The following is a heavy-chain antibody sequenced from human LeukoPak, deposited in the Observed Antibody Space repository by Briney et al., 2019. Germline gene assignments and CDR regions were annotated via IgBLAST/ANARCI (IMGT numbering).Heavy chain of an antibody. CDR2: IWHSGYT. V-gene: IGHV4-4*02. D-gene: IGHD1-20*01. J-gene: IGHJ4*02. CDR3: ASRYNWNHFDY. CDR1: GGSISKTNW. Sequence: SETLPLTCAVSGGSISKTNWWSWVRQSPGTGLEWIGEIWHSGYTNYNPSLKSRVTISVDTSKNQFSLRLTSVTAADTAIYYCASRYNWNHFDYWGQGTLVTVSS.